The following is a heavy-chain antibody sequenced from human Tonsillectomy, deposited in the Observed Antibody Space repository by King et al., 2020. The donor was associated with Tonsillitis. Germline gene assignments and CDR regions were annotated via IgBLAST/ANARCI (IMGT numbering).Heavy chain of an antibody. Sequence: VQLVQSGGGLVQPGGSLRLSCAASAFTFSSYAMSWVRQAPGKGLEWVSAISGSGVRTNYADSVKGRFTISRDNSKNTLYLQMNSLRAADTAVYYCAKDLWSKQQLPYYFDYWGQGPLVTVSS. D-gene: IGHD6-13*01. CDR3: AKDLWSKQQLPYYFDY. CDR1: AFTFSSYA. J-gene: IGHJ4*02. V-gene: IGHV3-23*04. CDR2: ISGSGVRT.